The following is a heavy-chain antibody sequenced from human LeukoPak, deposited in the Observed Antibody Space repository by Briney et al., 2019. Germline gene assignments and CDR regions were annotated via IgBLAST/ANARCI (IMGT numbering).Heavy chain of an antibody. Sequence: ASVKVSCKASGYTFTGYYMHWVRQAPGQGLEWMGWINPNSGGTNYAQKFQGRVTITRNTSISTAYMELSSLRSEDTAVYYCARGPYDFWSGYYGGTYYYYYYYMDVWGKGTTVTVSS. CDR3: ARGPYDFWSGYYGGTYYYYYYYMDV. J-gene: IGHJ6*03. CDR1: GYTFTGYY. V-gene: IGHV1-2*02. CDR2: INPNSGGT. D-gene: IGHD3-3*01.